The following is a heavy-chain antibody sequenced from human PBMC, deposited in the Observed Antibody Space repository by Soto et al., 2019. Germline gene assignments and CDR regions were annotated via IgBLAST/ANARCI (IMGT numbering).Heavy chain of an antibody. J-gene: IGHJ6*02. Sequence: PGGSLRVSCAASGFTFSSDAMSWVRQAPGKGLEWVSAISGSGGSTYYADPVKGRFTISRDNSKNTLYLQMNSLRAEDTAGYYCAKDYPPEIDGYNHYYYCGMDVWGQGTTGTVCS. CDR1: GFTFSSDA. CDR2: ISGSGGST. CDR3: AKDYPPEIDGYNHYYYCGMDV. D-gene: IGHD5-12*01. V-gene: IGHV3-23*01.